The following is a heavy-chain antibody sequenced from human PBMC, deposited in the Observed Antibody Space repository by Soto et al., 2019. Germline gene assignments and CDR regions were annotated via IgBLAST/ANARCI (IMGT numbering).Heavy chain of an antibody. CDR1: GFTFNNYW. Sequence: DVPVVESGGGLVQPGGSLRLSCTTSGFTFNNYWMHWVRQAPGKGLVWVSHIINDGSATSYADSVKGRFTISRDNAKNTRYLQMSSLRVEDTAVYYCVRGNSGLDQWGQGTLVTVSS. D-gene: IGHD6-19*01. CDR2: IINDGSAT. CDR3: VRGNSGLDQ. J-gene: IGHJ4*02. V-gene: IGHV3-74*01.